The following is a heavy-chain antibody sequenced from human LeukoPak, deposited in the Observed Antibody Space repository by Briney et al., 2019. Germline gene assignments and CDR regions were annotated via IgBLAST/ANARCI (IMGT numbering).Heavy chain of an antibody. D-gene: IGHD5-12*01. CDR2: IYHSGST. CDR1: GYSISSGYY. CDR3: ARWVKGGYEGWFDP. J-gene: IGHJ5*02. V-gene: IGHV4-38-2*01. Sequence: PSETLSLTCAVSGYSISSGYYWGWIRQPPGKGLEWIGSIYHSGSTYYNPSLKSRVTISVDTSKNQFSLKLSSVTAADTAVYYCARWVKGGYEGWFDPWGQGTLVTVSS.